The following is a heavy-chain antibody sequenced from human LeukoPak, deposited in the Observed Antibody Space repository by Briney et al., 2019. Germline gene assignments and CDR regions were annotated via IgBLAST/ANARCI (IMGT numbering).Heavy chain of an antibody. Sequence: GESLKISCKGSGYSFTSYWIGWVRQMLGKGLEWMGIIYPGDSDTRYSPSFQGQVTISADKSISTAYLQWSSLKASDTAMYYCARQGLGGGDGSGAFDIWGQGTMVTVSS. CDR2: IYPGDSDT. D-gene: IGHD2-21*02. V-gene: IGHV5-51*01. CDR1: GYSFTSYW. J-gene: IGHJ3*02. CDR3: ARQGLGGGDGSGAFDI.